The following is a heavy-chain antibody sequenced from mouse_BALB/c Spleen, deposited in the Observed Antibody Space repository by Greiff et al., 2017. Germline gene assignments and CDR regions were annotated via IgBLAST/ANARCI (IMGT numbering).Heavy chain of an antibody. D-gene: IGHD1-1*01. V-gene: IGHV3-8*02. Sequence: VQLQQSGPSLVKPSQTLSLTCSVTGDSITSGYWNWIRKFPGNKLEYMGYISYSGSTYYNPSLKSRISITRDTSKNQYYLQLNSVTTDDTATDYCARGGTTVVPFAYWGQGTLVTVSA. CDR2: ISYSGST. CDR3: ARGGTTVVPFAY. J-gene: IGHJ3*01. CDR1: GDSITSGY.